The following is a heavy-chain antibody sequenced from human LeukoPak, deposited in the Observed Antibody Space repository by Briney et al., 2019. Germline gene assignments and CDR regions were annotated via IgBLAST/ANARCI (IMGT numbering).Heavy chain of an antibody. CDR3: AGSGAGWFGEEEDYFDY. CDR2: IYTSGST. D-gene: IGHD3-10*01. Sequence: PSETLSLTCTVYGGSFSGYYWSWIRQPAGKGLEWIGRIYTSGSTNYNPSLKSRVTMSVDTSKNQFSLKLSSVTAADTAVYYCAGSGAGWFGEEEDYFDYWGQGTLVTVSS. CDR1: GGSFSGYY. V-gene: IGHV4-4*07. J-gene: IGHJ4*02.